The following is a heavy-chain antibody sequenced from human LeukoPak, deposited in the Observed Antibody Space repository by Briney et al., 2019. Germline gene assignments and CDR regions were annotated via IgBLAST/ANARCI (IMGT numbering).Heavy chain of an antibody. V-gene: IGHV3-64D*09. CDR1: GFTFSYYA. D-gene: IGHD1-26*01. Sequence: GGSLRLSCSASGFTFSYYAMHWVRQTAGKGLEFVSGISSNGGSTYYADSLKGRFTISRDNSNNTLYLQMSSLRAEDTAVYYCAKEWGSGGSYYSIFDYWGQGTLVTVSS. J-gene: IGHJ4*02. CDR3: AKEWGSGGSYYSIFDY. CDR2: ISSNGGST.